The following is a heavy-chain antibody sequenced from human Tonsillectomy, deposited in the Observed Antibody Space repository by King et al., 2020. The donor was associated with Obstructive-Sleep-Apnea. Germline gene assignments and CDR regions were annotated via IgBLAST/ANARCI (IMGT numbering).Heavy chain of an antibody. CDR2: IYYSGNT. Sequence: VPLQESGPGLVKPSETLSLTCSVSGGSISSYYWSWIRPSPGKGLEWIGHIYYSGNTNYNPSLNSRVTISVDKSKNQFSLKLTSVTAADTAVYYCARDKAIAAAGPAPFYYFAMDVWGRGTTVTVSS. V-gene: IGHV4-59*01. CDR1: GGSISSYY. D-gene: IGHD6-13*01. CDR3: ARDKAIAAAGPAPFYYFAMDV. J-gene: IGHJ6*02.